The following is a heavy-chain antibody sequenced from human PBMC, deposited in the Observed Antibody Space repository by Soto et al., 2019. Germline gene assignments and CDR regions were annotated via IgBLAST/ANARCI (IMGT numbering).Heavy chain of an antibody. Sequence: QVQLVQSGAEVKKPGASVKVSCKASGYTFTSYGISWVRQAPGQGLEWMGWISAYNGNTNYAQKLQGRVTITTDTSTSTAYMELRSLRSDDTAVYYCAREYCSGGSCYDGMDVWGQGTTVTVSS. V-gene: IGHV1-18*01. J-gene: IGHJ6*02. CDR3: AREYCSGGSCYDGMDV. D-gene: IGHD2-15*01. CDR1: GYTFTSYG. CDR2: ISAYNGNT.